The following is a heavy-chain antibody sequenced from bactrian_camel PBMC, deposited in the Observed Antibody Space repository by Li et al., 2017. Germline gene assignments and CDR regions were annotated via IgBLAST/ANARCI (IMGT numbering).Heavy chain of an antibody. Sequence: VQLVESGGGLVQPGESLRLSCVAPGITFSRHDMSWVRQAPGKEVEWVAGITSLPSLFRAASYADSVKGRFTISLDRDKKTVYLELNSLKPEDTAMYYCAAVPFGTCTKKAGVDTFGTWGQGTQVTVS. CDR3: AAVPFGTCTKKAGVDTFGT. CDR1: GITFSRHD. CDR2: ITSLPSLFRAA. D-gene: IGHD6*01. V-gene: IGHV3S40*01. J-gene: IGHJ6*01.